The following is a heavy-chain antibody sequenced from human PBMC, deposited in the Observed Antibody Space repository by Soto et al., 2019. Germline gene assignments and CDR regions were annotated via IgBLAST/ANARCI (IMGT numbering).Heavy chain of an antibody. CDR2: ISSSGSTI. CDR1: GFTFSSYE. Sequence: GGSLRLSCADYGFTFSSYEMNWVRQGPGKGLEWVSYISSSGSTIYYADSVKGRFTISRDNAKNSLYLQMNSLRAEDTAVYYCARDGGGFAFDIWGQGTMVTVSS. J-gene: IGHJ3*02. CDR3: ARDGGGFAFDI. V-gene: IGHV3-48*03. D-gene: IGHD3-10*01.